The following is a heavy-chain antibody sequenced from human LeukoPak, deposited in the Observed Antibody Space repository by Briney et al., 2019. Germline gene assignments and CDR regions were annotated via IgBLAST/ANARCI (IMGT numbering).Heavy chain of an antibody. D-gene: IGHD2-15*01. CDR1: GGSISSYY. Sequence: PSETLSLTCTVSGGSISSYYWSWIRQPAGKGLEWIGRIYTSGSTNFNPSLKSRVTMSVDTSKNQFSLKLNYVTAADTAVYYCARFTPGYGMDVWGQGTTVTVSS. V-gene: IGHV4-4*07. CDR3: ARFTPGYGMDV. J-gene: IGHJ6*02. CDR2: IYTSGST.